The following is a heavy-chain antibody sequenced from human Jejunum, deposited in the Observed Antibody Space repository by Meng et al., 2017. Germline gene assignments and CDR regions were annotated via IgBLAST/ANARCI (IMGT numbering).Heavy chain of an antibody. CDR3: AINGGS. CDR1: GLIFGNYA. CDR2: ISGNGEVT. D-gene: IGHD2-8*01. Sequence: EVQVLESGGGLVQPGESLTLSCVVSGLIFGNYAMSWVRQAPGKRLEWVSGISGNGEVTHYADSVKGRFTISRDNFKDTLYLQMNSLRADDTAVFYCAINGGSWGQGTMVTVSS. J-gene: IGHJ5*02. V-gene: IGHV3-23*01.